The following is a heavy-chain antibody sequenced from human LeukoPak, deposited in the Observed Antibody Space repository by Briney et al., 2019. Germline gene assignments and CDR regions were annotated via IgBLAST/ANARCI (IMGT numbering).Heavy chain of an antibody. CDR3: AKEWGNYGDYLHFDY. D-gene: IGHD4-17*01. Sequence: GGSLRLSCAASGFTFSSYGMSWVRQAPGKGLEWVSAISGSGGRTHYADSVKGRFTISRDNSKNTLYLQMKSPRAEDTAVYYCAKEWGNYGDYLHFDYWGQGTLVTVSS. J-gene: IGHJ4*02. CDR1: GFTFSSYG. V-gene: IGHV3-23*01. CDR2: ISGSGGRT.